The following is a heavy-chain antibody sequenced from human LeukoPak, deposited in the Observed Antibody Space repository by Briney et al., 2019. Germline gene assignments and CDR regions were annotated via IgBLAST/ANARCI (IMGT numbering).Heavy chain of an antibody. Sequence: PGGSLRLSCAASGFTFSSYAISWVRQAPGTGLEWVSAISGSGGSIYYADSVKGRFTISKDSSKNTVYLQMNNLRDEDTALYYCAKDPVYSTSQRYFDYWGQGTLVTVSS. J-gene: IGHJ4*02. CDR2: ISGSGGSI. V-gene: IGHV3-23*01. CDR1: GFTFSSYA. D-gene: IGHD6-13*01. CDR3: AKDPVYSTSQRYFDY.